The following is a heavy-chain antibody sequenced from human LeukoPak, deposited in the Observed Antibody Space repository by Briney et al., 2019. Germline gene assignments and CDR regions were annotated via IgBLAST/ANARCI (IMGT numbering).Heavy chain of an antibody. CDR1: QFTFSRFA. CDR3: SKHLGSHSFPFYNMDV. CDR2: LSGSGTAT. V-gene: IGHV3-23*01. Sequence: GGSLRLSCEASQFTFSRFAMSWIRQAPGTGLEWVSTLSGSGTATYYADSVKGRFTTSRDNSKDTLYLQMDNLRADDTAVYYCSKHLGSHSFPFYNMDVWGTGTSVIVSS. J-gene: IGHJ6*03. D-gene: IGHD2-21*01.